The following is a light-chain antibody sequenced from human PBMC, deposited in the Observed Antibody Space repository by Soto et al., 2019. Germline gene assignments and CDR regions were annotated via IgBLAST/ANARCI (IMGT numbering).Light chain of an antibody. CDR3: QQYDSTPWT. CDR2: GAS. J-gene: IGKJ1*01. V-gene: IGKV3-20*01. Sequence: EIVLTQSPGTLSLSPGERATLSCRASETVSSSSLAWYQHKRGQAPRLLIYGASSRATGIPDRFSGSGSGTDFTLTITKLEPEDFAVYFCQQYDSTPWTFGQGTRVESK. CDR1: ETVSSSS.